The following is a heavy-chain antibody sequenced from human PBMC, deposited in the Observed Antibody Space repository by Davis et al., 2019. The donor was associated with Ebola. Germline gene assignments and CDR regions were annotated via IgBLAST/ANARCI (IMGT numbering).Heavy chain of an antibody. J-gene: IGHJ5*02. Sequence: PSETLSLTCTVSGGSISSGGYYWSWIRQPAGKGLEWIGRIYTSGSTNYNPSLKSRVTMSVDTSKNQFSLKLSSVTAADTAVYYCARETYDFWSGYGRQRAWFDPWGQGTLVTVSS. CDR3: ARETYDFWSGYGRQRAWFDP. CDR2: IYTSGST. V-gene: IGHV4-61*02. CDR1: GGSISSGGYY. D-gene: IGHD3-3*01.